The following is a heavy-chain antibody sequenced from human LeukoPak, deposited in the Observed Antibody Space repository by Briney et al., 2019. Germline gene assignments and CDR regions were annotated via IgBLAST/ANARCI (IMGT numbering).Heavy chain of an antibody. CDR1: GYTFTTYY. J-gene: IGHJ3*02. Sequence: ASVKVSCKASGYTFTTYYMHWVRQAPGQGLECMGIINPSGGSTSYAQKFQGRVTMTRDTSTSTVYMELSSLKSEDTAVYYCARVRDGYSDAYDIGGQGTMVTVTS. CDR2: INPSGGST. V-gene: IGHV1-46*01. CDR3: ARVRDGYSDAYDI. D-gene: IGHD5-24*01.